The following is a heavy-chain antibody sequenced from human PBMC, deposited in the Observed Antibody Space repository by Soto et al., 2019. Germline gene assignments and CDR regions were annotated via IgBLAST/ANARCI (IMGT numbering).Heavy chain of an antibody. CDR3: ARVRFGELV. CDR2: IGVGGGDR. J-gene: IGHJ4*02. CDR1: GFTFSSYA. Sequence: EVQLLESGGGLVQPGGSLRLSCAASGFTFSSYAMSWVRQAPGKGLEWVSIIGVGGGDRYYPESVKGRFTISRDNSRDTLYLEMNSLRDEDTAVYYCARVRFGELVWGQGTLVIVSS. V-gene: IGHV3-23*01. D-gene: IGHD3-10*01.